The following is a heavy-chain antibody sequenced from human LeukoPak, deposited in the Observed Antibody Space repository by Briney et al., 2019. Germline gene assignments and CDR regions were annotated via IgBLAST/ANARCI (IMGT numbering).Heavy chain of an antibody. J-gene: IGHJ4*02. CDR1: GYSFTSYW. CDR3: ARHSSRGTVVVPAAIGY. CDR2: IYPGDSDT. V-gene: IGHV5-51*01. Sequence: GESLKISCKGSGYSFTSYWIGWVRQMPGKGLEWMGIIYPGDSDTRYSLSFQGQVTISADKSISTAYLQWSSLKASDTAMYYCARHSSRGTVVVPAAIGYWGQGTLVTVSS. D-gene: IGHD2-2*01.